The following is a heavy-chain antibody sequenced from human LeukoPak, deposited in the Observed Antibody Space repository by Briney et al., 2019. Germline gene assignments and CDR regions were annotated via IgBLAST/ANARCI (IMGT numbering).Heavy chain of an antibody. CDR2: INHSGST. J-gene: IGHJ4*02. CDR1: GGSFSGYY. D-gene: IGHD3-10*01. CDR3: ARGGTKAVVRGSRYFDY. V-gene: IGHV4-34*01. Sequence: SETLSLTCAVYGGSFSGYYWSWIRQAPGKGLEWIGEINHSGSTNYNPSLKSRVTISVDTSKNQFSLKLSSVTAADTAVYYCARGGTKAVVRGSRYFDYWGQGTLVTVSS.